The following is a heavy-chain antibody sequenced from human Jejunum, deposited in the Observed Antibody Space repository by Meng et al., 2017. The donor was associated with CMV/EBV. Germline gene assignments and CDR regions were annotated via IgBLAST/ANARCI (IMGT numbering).Heavy chain of an antibody. D-gene: IGHD3-10*01. V-gene: IGHV3-7*01. Sequence: FTFSTYWMTWVRQAPGKGLGWVANIEQDGSETYYVDSVKGRFTISRDNAKSSLYLQMDSLRAGDTAMYYCARARVPMIRGVPFDYWGQGTLVTVSS. CDR3: ARARVPMIRGVPFDY. J-gene: IGHJ4*02. CDR2: IEQDGSET. CDR1: FTFSTYW.